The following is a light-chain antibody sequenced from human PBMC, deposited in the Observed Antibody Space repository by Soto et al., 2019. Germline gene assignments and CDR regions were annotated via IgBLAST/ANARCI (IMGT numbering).Light chain of an antibody. CDR2: DTS. CDR1: QSVSNK. J-gene: IGKJ5*01. V-gene: IGKV3-15*01. Sequence: EILMTQSPATLSVSPGERATLSCRASQSVSNKLACYQHTPGQATRVIIYDTSTRADGIPARFSGSGSGTDFTLTISSLQSEDFAAYYCQQYNTWRSITFGQGTRLEIK. CDR3: QQYNTWRSIT.